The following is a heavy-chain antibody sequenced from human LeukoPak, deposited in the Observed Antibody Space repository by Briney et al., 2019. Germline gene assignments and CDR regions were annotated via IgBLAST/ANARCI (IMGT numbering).Heavy chain of an antibody. D-gene: IGHD4-17*01. J-gene: IGHJ6*02. CDR1: GFTFSSYA. CDR2: ISSNGGST. Sequence: PGGSLRLSCAASGFTFSSYAMHWVRQAPGKGLEYVSAISSNGGSTYYANSVKGRFTISRDNSKNTLYLQMGSLRAEDMAVYYCARQKLRSYYGMDVWGQGTTVTVSS. CDR3: ARQKLRSYYGMDV. V-gene: IGHV3-64*01.